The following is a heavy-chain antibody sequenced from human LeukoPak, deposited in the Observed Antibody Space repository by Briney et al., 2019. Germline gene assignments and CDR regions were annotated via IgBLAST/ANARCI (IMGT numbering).Heavy chain of an antibody. D-gene: IGHD2-2*01. CDR2: TYYSGST. J-gene: IGHJ6*02. V-gene: IGHV4-30-4*01. Sequence: SETLSLTCTVSGGSISSGDYYWSWIRQPPGKGLEWIGYTYYSGSTYYNPSLESRVTISVDTSKNQFSLKLSSVTAADTAVYYCASIVVVPAATKYYYYYYGMDVWGQGTTVTVSS. CDR3: ASIVVVPAATKYYYYYYGMDV. CDR1: GGSISSGDYY.